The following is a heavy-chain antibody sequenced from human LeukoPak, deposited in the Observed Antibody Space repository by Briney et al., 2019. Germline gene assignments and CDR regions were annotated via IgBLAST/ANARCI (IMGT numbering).Heavy chain of an antibody. CDR1: GYTFVNYG. J-gene: IGHJ5*01. Sequence: GASVKVSCNASGYTFVNYGISWVRQAPGQGLEWMGWISVNNGNAKYAQKIQGRVTMTTDTSTSTAYMELRSLRSDDTAVYYCAKDRGHIYYGWGIKIDSWGQGTLVTVSS. CDR3: AKDRGHIYYGWGIKIDS. CDR2: ISVNNGNA. V-gene: IGHV1-18*01. D-gene: IGHD3-10*01.